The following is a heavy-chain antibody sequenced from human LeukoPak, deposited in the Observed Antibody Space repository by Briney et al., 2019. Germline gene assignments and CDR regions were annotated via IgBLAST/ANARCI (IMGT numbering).Heavy chain of an antibody. J-gene: IGHJ4*02. V-gene: IGHV4-59*01. D-gene: IGHD1-26*01. CDR3: ARDIREVGDSHYFDY. CDR1: GLSITTYY. CDR2: IHYSGST. Sequence: KTSETLSLTCTVSGLSITTYYWSWVRQPPGKGLEWVGLIHYSGSTTYNPSLKSRVTISIDTSKNQFSLHLSSVTAADTAVYYCARDIREVGDSHYFDYWGRGALVTVTS.